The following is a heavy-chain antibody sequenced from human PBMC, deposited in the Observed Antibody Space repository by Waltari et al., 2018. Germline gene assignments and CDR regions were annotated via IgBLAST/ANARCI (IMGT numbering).Heavy chain of an antibody. CDR1: GGSISSGGYY. Sequence: QVQLQESGPGLVKPSQTLSLTCTVSGGSISSGGYYWSWIRQHPGKGLEWMGYIYYSGSTYYTPSLKTRVTISVDTSKNQFSLKLSSVTAADTAVYYCARMGYYGSGRTPDAFDIWGQGTMVTFSS. J-gene: IGHJ3*02. CDR2: IYYSGST. D-gene: IGHD3-10*01. CDR3: ARMGYYGSGRTPDAFDI. V-gene: IGHV4-31*03.